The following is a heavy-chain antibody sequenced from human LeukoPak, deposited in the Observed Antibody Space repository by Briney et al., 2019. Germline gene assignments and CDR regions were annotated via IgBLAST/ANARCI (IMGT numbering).Heavy chain of an antibody. J-gene: IGHJ4*02. D-gene: IGHD5-12*01. CDR3: ARAGGYSGYDGYFDY. Sequence: GGSLRLSCAASGFTVSSNYMSWVRQAPGKGLEWVSAIYSGGSTYYADSVRGRFTISRDNSKNTLYLQMNSLRAEDTAVYYCARAGGYSGYDGYFDYWGQGTLVTVSS. V-gene: IGHV3-53*01. CDR1: GFTVSSNY. CDR2: IYSGGST.